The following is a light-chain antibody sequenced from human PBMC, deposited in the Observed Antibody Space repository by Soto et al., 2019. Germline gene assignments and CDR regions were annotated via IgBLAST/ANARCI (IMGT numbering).Light chain of an antibody. V-gene: IGKV3-20*01. J-gene: IGKJ2*01. CDR2: GAS. Sequence: EIVLTQSPGTLSLSPGERATLSCRASQSVNSNSLAWYQQKPGQAPRLLIYGASSRTTGIPDRFSGSGSGTDFTLTLSRLVPEDFAVYFCQQYGSSYTFGQGTNLEIK. CDR1: QSVNSNS. CDR3: QQYGSSYT.